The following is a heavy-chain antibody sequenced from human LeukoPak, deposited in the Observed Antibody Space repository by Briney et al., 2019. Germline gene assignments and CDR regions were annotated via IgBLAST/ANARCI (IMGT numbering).Heavy chain of an antibody. CDR3: ARAQWLEEIDS. V-gene: IGHV4-39*01. CDR2: ISYTGTT. D-gene: IGHD6-19*01. CDR1: GASISSSGYY. J-gene: IGHJ4*02. Sequence: PSETLSLTCTVFGASISSSGYYWGWIRQPPGKGLEWIGCISYTGTTYYNPSLKSRLSISVDTSKNQFSLNLSSVTAADTAVYYSARAQWLEEIDSCCQGTLVTVSS.